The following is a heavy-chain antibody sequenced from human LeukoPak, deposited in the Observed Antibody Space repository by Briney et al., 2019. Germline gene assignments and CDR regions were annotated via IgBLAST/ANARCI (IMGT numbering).Heavy chain of an antibody. V-gene: IGHV2-5*02. CDR3: AHRTYLRPGPGATGTVWYFDY. J-gene: IGHJ4*02. D-gene: IGHD6-13*01. CDR2: IYWDDDK. CDR1: GFSLNTRGVA. Sequence: SGPTLVKPTQTLTLTCTFSGFSLNTRGVAVGWIRQPPGKALEWLALIYWDDDKRYSPSLKSRLTITKGTSKNQVVLTVTNMDPVDTATYYCAHRTYLRPGPGATGTVWYFDYWGQGTLVTVSA.